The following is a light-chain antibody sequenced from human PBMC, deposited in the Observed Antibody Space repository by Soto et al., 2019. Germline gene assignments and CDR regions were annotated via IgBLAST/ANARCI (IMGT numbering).Light chain of an antibody. CDR2: GAS. CDR3: QQFGSPFT. V-gene: IGKV3-20*01. J-gene: IGKJ3*01. CDR1: QSVDSSY. Sequence: EIVLTQSPGTLSLSPGERAILSCRASQSVDSSYLAWYQQKPGQAPRLLIYGASSRATGIPDRFSGSGSGTDFTLTISRLEPEDFAVYYCQQFGSPFTFGPGTKVDIK.